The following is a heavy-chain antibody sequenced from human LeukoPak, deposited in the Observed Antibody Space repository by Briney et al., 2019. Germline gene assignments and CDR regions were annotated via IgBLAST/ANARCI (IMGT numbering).Heavy chain of an antibody. CDR2: INPSGGST. V-gene: IGHV1-46*01. CDR3: ARAKSGWYAYFDY. CDR1: GYTFTSCY. D-gene: IGHD6-19*01. J-gene: IGHJ4*02. Sequence: ASVKVSCKASGYTFTSCYMHWMRQAPGQGLEWMGIINPSGGSTSYAQKFQGRVTMTRDMSTSTVYMELSSLRSEDTAAYYCARAKSGWYAYFDYWGQGTLVTVSS.